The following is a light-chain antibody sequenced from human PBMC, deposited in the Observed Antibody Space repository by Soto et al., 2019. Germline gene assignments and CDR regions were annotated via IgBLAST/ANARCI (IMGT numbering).Light chain of an antibody. V-gene: IGKV1-27*01. CDR2: AAS. CDR1: HGISNY. CDR3: QECNSVTRT. Sequence: DIQMTQSPSSLSASVGDRVTITCRASHGISNYLAWYQQKPGKVPKLLIYAASTLQSGVPSRFSGSGSGTDFTLTISSLQAEDVATYYCQECNSVTRTFGQGTKVDIK. J-gene: IGKJ1*01.